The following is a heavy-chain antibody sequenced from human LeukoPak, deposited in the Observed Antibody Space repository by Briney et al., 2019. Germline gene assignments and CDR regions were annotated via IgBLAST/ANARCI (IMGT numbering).Heavy chain of an antibody. J-gene: IGHJ6*02. CDR3: ARLITTHYYGMDV. D-gene: IGHD1-1*01. CDR2: IYYSGST. V-gene: IGHV4-59*08. Sequence: SETLSLTCTVSGGSISSYYWSWIRQPPGKGLEWIGYIYYSGSTNYNPSLKSRVTISVDTSKSLFSLKLSSVTAADTAVYYCARLITTHYYGMDVWGQGTTVTVSS. CDR1: GGSISSYY.